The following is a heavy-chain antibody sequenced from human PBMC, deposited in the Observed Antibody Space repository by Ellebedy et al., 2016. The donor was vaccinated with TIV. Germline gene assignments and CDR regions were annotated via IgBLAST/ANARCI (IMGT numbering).Heavy chain of an antibody. J-gene: IGHJ4*02. V-gene: IGHV3-30-3*01. CDR2: ISYDGSNK. D-gene: IGHD3-3*01. CDR1: GFTFSSYA. Sequence: GESLKISXAASGFTFSSYAMPWVRQAPGKGLEWVAVISYDGSNKYYADSVKGRFTISRDNSKNTLYLQMNSLRAEDTAVYYCAKDVIDFWSGYTGALDYWGQGTLVTVSS. CDR3: AKDVIDFWSGYTGALDY.